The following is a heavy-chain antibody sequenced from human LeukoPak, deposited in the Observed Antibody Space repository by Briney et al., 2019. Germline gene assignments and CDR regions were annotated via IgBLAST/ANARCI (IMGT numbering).Heavy chain of an antibody. J-gene: IGHJ5*02. Sequence: GGSLRLSCAASGFTFSSYGMHWVRQAPGKGLEWVAVISYDGSNKYYADSVKGRFTISRDNSKNTLYLQMNSLRAEDTAVYYCAKDLDYGGYNWFDPWGQGTLVTVSS. V-gene: IGHV3-30*18. CDR2: ISYDGSNK. D-gene: IGHD4-23*01. CDR3: AKDLDYGGYNWFDP. CDR1: GFTFSSYG.